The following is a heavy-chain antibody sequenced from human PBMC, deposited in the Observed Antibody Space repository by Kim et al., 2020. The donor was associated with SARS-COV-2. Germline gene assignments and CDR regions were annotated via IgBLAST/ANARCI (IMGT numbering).Heavy chain of an antibody. Sequence: GGSLRLSCAASGFTFRPNAMTWVRQAPGKGLEWVSSIGGGGGNTWYADSVRGRFTISRDNAENTVYLQMDSLRADDTAVYYCAKEREPGTGLYCDYWGQG. V-gene: IGHV3-23*01. J-gene: IGHJ4*02. CDR1: GFTFRPNA. CDR2: IGGGGGNT. CDR3: AKEREPGTGLYCDY. D-gene: IGHD1-1*01.